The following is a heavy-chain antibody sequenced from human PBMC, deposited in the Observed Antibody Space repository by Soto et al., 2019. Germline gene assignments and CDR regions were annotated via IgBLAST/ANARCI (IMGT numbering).Heavy chain of an antibody. CDR3: ATGLPGCFDS. Sequence: QVQLVQSGAEVKKPGASVKVSCKASGYSFTRYAIHWVRQAPGQRLEWLGWINAGSGYTKYSQKFQGRVTLSRDTTATTIYMELSNQRTEVVAVYCCATGLPGCFDSWGHGTLVNVSS. CDR2: INAGSGYT. D-gene: IGHD4-17*01. CDR1: GYSFTRYA. J-gene: IGHJ4*01. V-gene: IGHV1-3*01.